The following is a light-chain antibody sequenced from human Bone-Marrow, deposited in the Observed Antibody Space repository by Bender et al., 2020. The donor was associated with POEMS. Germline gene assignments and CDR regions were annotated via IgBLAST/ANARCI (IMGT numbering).Light chain of an antibody. CDR1: ALSKQY. V-gene: IGLV3-25*03. CDR3: QSREERWIPQVI. J-gene: IGLJ2*01. Sequence: SYELTQPPSVSVFPGQTARITCSADALSKQYGYWYQQKPGQAPMLVIYKDSERASGIPERFSGSSSGTTVTLTISGVQAEDRADYYCQSREERWIPQVIFGGGTKLTVL. CDR2: KDS.